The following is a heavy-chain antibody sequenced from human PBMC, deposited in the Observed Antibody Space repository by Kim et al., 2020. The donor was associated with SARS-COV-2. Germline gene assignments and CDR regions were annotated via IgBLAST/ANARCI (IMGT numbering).Heavy chain of an antibody. J-gene: IGHJ4*02. CDR2: ISSSSSYI. CDR1: GFTFSSYS. D-gene: IGHD3-22*01. CDR3: ARDQRNYYDSSGRTGD. V-gene: IGHV3-21*01. Sequence: GGSLRLSCAASGFTFSSYSMNWVRQAPGKGLEWVSSISSSSSYIYYADSVKGRFTISRDNAKNSLYLQMNSLRAEDTAVYYCARDQRNYYDSSGRTGDWGQGTLVTVSS.